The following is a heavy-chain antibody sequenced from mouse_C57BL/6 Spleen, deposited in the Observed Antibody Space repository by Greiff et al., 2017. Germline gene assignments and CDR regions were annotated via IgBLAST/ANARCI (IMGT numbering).Heavy chain of an antibody. J-gene: IGHJ4*01. CDR1: GYTFTSYW. CDR2: IDPSDSYT. Sequence: VQLQQPGAELVMPGASVKLSCKASGYTFTSYWMHWVKQRPGQGLEWIGEIDPSDSYTNYNQKFKGKSTLTVDKSSSTAYMQLSSLTSEDSAVYYCARSIYDSYYAMDYWGQGTSVTVSS. V-gene: IGHV1-69*01. D-gene: IGHD2-3*01. CDR3: ARSIYDSYYAMDY.